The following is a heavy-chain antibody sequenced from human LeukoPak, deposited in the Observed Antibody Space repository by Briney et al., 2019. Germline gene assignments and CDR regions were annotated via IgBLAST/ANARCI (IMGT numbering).Heavy chain of an antibody. CDR1: GGSFSGYY. CDR2: INHSGST. J-gene: IGHJ4*02. CDR3: AREDPTNDDSSGLFDY. D-gene: IGHD3-22*01. Sequence: SETLSLTCAVYGGSFSGYYWSWIRQPPGKGLEWIGEINHSGSTNYNPSLKSRVTISVDTSKNQFSLKLSSVTAADTAVYYCAREDPTNDDSSGLFDYWGQGTLVTVSS. V-gene: IGHV4-34*01.